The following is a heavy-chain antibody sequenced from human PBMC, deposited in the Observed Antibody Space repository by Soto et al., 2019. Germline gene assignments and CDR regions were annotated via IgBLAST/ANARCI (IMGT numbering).Heavy chain of an antibody. CDR2: INPSAETT. CDR1: GYTITNYY. D-gene: IGHD3-10*01. CDR3: GRVGQAQYYYGSGSSTPDYYHGMDV. J-gene: IGHJ6*02. Sequence: QLVQSGAEVKKPGASVTISCKASGYTITNYYMHWVRQAPGEGLEWVGIINPSAETTSYAQKLQGRVTMTRDTSTSAVYMELSSLRSEDTAVYSCGRVGQAQYYYGSGSSTPDYYHGMDVWGQGTTVTVSS. V-gene: IGHV1-46*03.